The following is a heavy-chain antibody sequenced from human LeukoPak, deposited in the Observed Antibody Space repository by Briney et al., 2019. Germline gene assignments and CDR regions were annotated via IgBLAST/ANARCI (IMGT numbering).Heavy chain of an antibody. CDR2: IKEDGSEK. J-gene: IGHJ3*02. D-gene: IGHD3-10*01. CDR1: GFTLISYW. CDR3: ARDWVAGVPFDAFDI. V-gene: IGHV3-7*03. Sequence: GGSLRLSCAASGFTLISYWMSWVRQAPGKGLEWVANIKEDGSEKYYVDSVKGRFTISRDNAQNSVYLHMNSLTAEDTALYYCARDWVAGVPFDAFDIWGQGTMVSVSS.